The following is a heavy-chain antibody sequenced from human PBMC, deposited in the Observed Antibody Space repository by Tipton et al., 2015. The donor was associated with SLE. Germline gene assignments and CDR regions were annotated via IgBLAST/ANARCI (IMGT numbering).Heavy chain of an antibody. Sequence: TLSLTCTVSGGSISSYYWSWIRQPPGKGLEWIGYIYYSGSTNYNPSLKSRVTISVDTSNNQFSLKLSSVTAADTAVYYCARVGSGVDYWGQGTLVTVSS. D-gene: IGHD3-10*01. V-gene: IGHV4-59*01. J-gene: IGHJ4*02. CDR3: ARVGSGVDY. CDR1: GGSISSYY. CDR2: IYYSGST.